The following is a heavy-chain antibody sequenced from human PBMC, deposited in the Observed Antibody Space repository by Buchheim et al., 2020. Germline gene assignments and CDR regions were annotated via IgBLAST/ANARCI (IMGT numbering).Heavy chain of an antibody. CDR1: GFTFSSYS. Sequence: EVQLVESGGGLVKPGGSLRLSCAASGFTFSSYSMNWVRQAPGKGLEWVSSISSSSSYIYYADSVKGRFTISRDNAKNSLYLQMNSLRAEDTAVYYCARDGLSYYDFWSGYYTGYYYMDVWGKGTT. V-gene: IGHV3-21*01. D-gene: IGHD3-3*01. CDR2: ISSSSSYI. CDR3: ARDGLSYYDFWSGYYTGYYYMDV. J-gene: IGHJ6*03.